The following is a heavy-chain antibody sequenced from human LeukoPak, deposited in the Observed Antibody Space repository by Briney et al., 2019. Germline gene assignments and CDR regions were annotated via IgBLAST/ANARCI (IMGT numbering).Heavy chain of an antibody. Sequence: PSETLSLTCAVSGYSISSGYYWGWIRQPPGKGLEWIGSIYYSGSTYYNPSLKSRVTISVDTSKNQFSLKLSSVTAADTAVYYCASLIAAAGTRDYWGQGTLVTVSS. D-gene: IGHD6-13*01. J-gene: IGHJ4*02. V-gene: IGHV4-38-2*01. CDR3: ASLIAAAGTRDY. CDR1: GYSISSGYY. CDR2: IYYSGST.